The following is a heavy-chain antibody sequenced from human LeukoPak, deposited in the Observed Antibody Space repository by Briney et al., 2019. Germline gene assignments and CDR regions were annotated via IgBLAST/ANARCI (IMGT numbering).Heavy chain of an antibody. J-gene: IGHJ4*02. Sequence: ASVKVSCKASGYTFTSYGISWVRQAPGQGLEWMGWISAYNGNTNYAQKLQGRVTMTTDTSTSTAYMELRSLRSDDTAVYYCARDGAGNLDIVVVPAEIDCWGQGTLVTVSS. V-gene: IGHV1-18*01. CDR3: ARDGAGNLDIVVVPAEIDC. CDR2: ISAYNGNT. D-gene: IGHD2-2*01. CDR1: GYTFTSYG.